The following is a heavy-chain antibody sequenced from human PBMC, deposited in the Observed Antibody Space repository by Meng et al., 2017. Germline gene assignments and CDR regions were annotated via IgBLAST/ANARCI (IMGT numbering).Heavy chain of an antibody. V-gene: IGHV7-4-1*02. CDR2: INTNTGNP. CDR1: GYTFTSYA. Sequence: VRWVPPESELKKPGASVKVACKAAGYTFTSYAMNWGRQAPGQGLKWMGWINTNTGNPTYATGFTGRFVFSLDTSVSTAYLQISSLKAEDTAVYYCARENRWEPPDYWGQGTLVTVSS. J-gene: IGHJ4*02. D-gene: IGHD1-26*01. CDR3: ARENRWEPPDY.